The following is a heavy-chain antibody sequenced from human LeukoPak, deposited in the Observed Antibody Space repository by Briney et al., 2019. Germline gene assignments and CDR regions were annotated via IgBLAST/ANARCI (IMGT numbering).Heavy chain of an antibody. D-gene: IGHD2-21*01. CDR1: GYSFTDYY. CDR2: INPKSGGT. CDR3: AREYSIHDAGAFDI. J-gene: IGHJ3*02. V-gene: IGHV1-2*02. Sequence: ASVKVSCKASGYSFTDYYMHWVRQAPGQGLEWMGWINPKSGGTNYAQKFQGRVTMTRDTSISTAYMELNRLRSDDTAVYYCAREYSIHDAGAFDIWGQGTMVTVSS.